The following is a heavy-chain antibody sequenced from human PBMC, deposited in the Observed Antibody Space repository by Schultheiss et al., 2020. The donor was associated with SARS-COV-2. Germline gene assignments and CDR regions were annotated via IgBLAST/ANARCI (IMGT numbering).Heavy chain of an antibody. CDR3: ARGRRAISKLAPNWFDP. J-gene: IGHJ5*02. CDR1: GASISSSSYY. Sequence: SETLSLTCTVSGASISSSSYYWSWIRQPPGKGLEWIGSIYYSGSTNYNPSLKSRVTMSVDTSKNQFSLKLSSVTAADTAVYYCARGRRAISKLAPNWFDPWGQGTLVTVSS. D-gene: IGHD3-3*01. V-gene: IGHV4-39*07. CDR2: IYYSGST.